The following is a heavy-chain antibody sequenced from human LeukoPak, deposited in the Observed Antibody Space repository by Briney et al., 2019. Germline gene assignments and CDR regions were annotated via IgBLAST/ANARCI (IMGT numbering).Heavy chain of an antibody. V-gene: IGHV4-34*01. J-gene: IGHJ1*01. D-gene: IGHD6-19*01. CDR3: ARGGWYSAYFQH. CDR2: INHSGST. Sequence: SETLSLTCAVYGGSFSGYYWSWIRQPPGKGPEWIGEINHSGSTNYNPSLKSRVTISVDTSKNQFSLKLSSVTAADTAVYYCARGGWYSAYFQHWGQGTLVTVSS. CDR1: GGSFSGYY.